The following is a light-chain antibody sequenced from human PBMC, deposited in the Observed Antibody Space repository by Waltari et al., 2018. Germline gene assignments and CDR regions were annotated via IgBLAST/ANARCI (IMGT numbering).Light chain of an antibody. CDR3: QQYNRWPPIT. CDR1: QTVSSN. V-gene: IGKV3-15*01. J-gene: IGKJ5*01. Sequence: EVVMTQSPATLSVFPGESATLSCRASQTVSSNLAWYQQRPGQAPRLRIFDASTRAPSVPARFSGSGSGTEFTLTSRSLQSEASAVYYCQQYNRWPPITFGQATRLEIK. CDR2: DAS.